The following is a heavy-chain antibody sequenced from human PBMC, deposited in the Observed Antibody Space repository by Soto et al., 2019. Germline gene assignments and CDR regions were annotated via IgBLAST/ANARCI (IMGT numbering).Heavy chain of an antibody. CDR3: ARDLNYGDYGDYGMDV. J-gene: IGHJ6*02. D-gene: IGHD4-17*01. CDR1: GGTFSSYA. CDR2: IIPIFGTA. V-gene: IGHV1-69*13. Sequence: ASVNVSCKASGGTFSSYAISWVRQAPGQGLEWMGGIIPIFGTANYAQKFQGRVTITADESTSTAYMELSSLRSEDTAVYYCARDLNYGDYGDYGMDVWGQGTTVTVSS.